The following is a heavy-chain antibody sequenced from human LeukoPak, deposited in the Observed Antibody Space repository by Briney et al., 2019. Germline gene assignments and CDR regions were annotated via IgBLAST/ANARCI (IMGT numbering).Heavy chain of an antibody. Sequence: GASVKVSCKASGYTFTGYYMHWVRQAPGHGLEWMGRIDPNSGGTNYAQKFQGRVTMTRDTSISTAYMELSRLRSDDTAVYYCARGDYSNYYFDYWGQGTLVTVSS. J-gene: IGHJ4*02. CDR2: IDPNSGGT. V-gene: IGHV1-2*06. CDR3: ARGDYSNYYFDY. CDR1: GYTFTGYY. D-gene: IGHD4-11*01.